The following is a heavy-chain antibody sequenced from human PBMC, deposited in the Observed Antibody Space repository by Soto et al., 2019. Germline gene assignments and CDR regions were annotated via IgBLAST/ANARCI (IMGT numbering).Heavy chain of an antibody. CDR3: AADDFWSGSLY. CDR1: GFTFSSYA. D-gene: IGHD3-3*01. CDR2: TSGSGGST. J-gene: IGHJ4*02. V-gene: IGHV3-23*01. Sequence: GGSLRLSCAASGFTFSSYAMSWVRQAPGKGLEWVSATSGSGGSTYYADSVKGRFTISRDNSKNTLYLQMNSLRAEDTAVYYCAADDFWSGSLYWGQGTLVTVSS.